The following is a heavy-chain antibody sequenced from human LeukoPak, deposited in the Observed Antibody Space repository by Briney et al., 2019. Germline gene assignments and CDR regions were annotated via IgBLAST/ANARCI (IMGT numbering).Heavy chain of an antibody. J-gene: IGHJ3*02. CDR1: GGSISSSSYY. Sequence: PSETLSHTCTVSGGSISSSSYYWGWIRQPPGKGLEWIGSIYYSGSTYYNPSLKSRVTISVDTSKNQFSLKLSSVTAADTAVYYCARAPYSTWGGDAFDIWGQGTMVTVSS. D-gene: IGHD2-21*01. V-gene: IGHV4-39*07. CDR3: ARAPYSTWGGDAFDI. CDR2: IYYSGST.